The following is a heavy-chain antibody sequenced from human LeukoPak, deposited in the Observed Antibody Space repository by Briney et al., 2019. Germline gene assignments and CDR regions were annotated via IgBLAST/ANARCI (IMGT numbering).Heavy chain of an antibody. CDR3: AHPWSGYTSFDY. V-gene: IGHV3-23*01. CDR2: ISGSGGNT. Sequence: PGGSLRLSRAASGFTFRSYAMSWVRQAPGQGLEWVSSISGSGGNTYYADSVKGRFTISRDNSKNTLFLQMYSLRAEDTAVYYCAHPWSGYTSFDYWGQGTLVTVSS. D-gene: IGHD3-3*01. J-gene: IGHJ4*02. CDR1: GFTFRSYA.